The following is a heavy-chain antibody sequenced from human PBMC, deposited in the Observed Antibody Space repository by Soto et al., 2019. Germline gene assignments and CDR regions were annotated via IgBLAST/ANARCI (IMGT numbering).Heavy chain of an antibody. CDR3: ANIAAGATV. Sequence: ASETLSLTCAVSSGSISSSNWWSWVRQPPGKGLEWIGEIYHSGSTNYNPSLKSRVTISVDTSKKQFSLKLSSVTASDTAVYYCANIAAGATVWGQGKLVTVSS. CDR1: SGSISSSNW. V-gene: IGHV4-4*02. CDR2: IYHSGST. J-gene: IGHJ4*02. D-gene: IGHD6-13*01.